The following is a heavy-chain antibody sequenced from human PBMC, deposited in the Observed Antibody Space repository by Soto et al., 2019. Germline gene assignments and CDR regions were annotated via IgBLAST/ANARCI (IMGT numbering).Heavy chain of an antibody. CDR1: GGSISSYF. CDR2: IYYSGST. Sequence: TWETLSLTCTVSGGSISSYFWSWIRQPPGKGLEWIGYIYYSGSTNYNPSLKSRVTISVDTSKNQFSLRLSSVTAADTAVYYCANYDSSGFGIWGWGQGTLVTVS. V-gene: IGHV4-59*01. J-gene: IGHJ4*02. D-gene: IGHD3-22*01. CDR3: ANYDSSGFGIWG.